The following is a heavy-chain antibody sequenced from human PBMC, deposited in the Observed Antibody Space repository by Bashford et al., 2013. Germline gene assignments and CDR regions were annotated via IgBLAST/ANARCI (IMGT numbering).Heavy chain of an antibody. Sequence: VRQAPGKGLEWVAVISYDGSNKYYADSVKGRFTISRDNSKNTLDLQMNSLRAEDTAVYYCAKEAYSGFYYFDYWGQGTLVTVSS. D-gene: IGHD1-26*01. V-gene: IGHV3-30*18. J-gene: IGHJ4*02. CDR2: ISYDGSNK. CDR3: AKEAYSGFYYFDY.